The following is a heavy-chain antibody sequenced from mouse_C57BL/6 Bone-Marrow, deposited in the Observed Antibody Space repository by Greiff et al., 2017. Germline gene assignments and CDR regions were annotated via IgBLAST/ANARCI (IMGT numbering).Heavy chain of an antibody. CDR2: IYPGNSDT. V-gene: IGHV1-5*01. CDR3: TRRWPWYFDV. Sequence: EVQLQQSGTVLARPGASVKMSCKTSGYTFTSYWMHWVKQRPGPGLEWIGAIYPGNSDTSYNQKFKGKAKRTAVTSASTAYMDLSSLTNEDSAVYYSTRRWPWYFDVWGTGTTVTVSS. D-gene: IGHD1-1*02. CDR1: GYTFTSYW. J-gene: IGHJ1*03.